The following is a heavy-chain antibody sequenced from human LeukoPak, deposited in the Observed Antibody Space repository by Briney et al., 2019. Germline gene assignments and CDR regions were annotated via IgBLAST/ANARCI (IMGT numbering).Heavy chain of an antibody. Sequence: PGGSLRLSCAASGFTFSSYGMHWVRQAPGKGLEWVAFIRYDGSNKYYADSVKGRFTISRDNSKNTLYLQVNSLRAEDTAVYYCAKTGYCTSNSCYYFDYWGQGTLVTVSS. D-gene: IGHD2-2*01. CDR2: IRYDGSNK. V-gene: IGHV3-30*02. J-gene: IGHJ4*02. CDR3: AKTGYCTSNSCYYFDY. CDR1: GFTFSSYG.